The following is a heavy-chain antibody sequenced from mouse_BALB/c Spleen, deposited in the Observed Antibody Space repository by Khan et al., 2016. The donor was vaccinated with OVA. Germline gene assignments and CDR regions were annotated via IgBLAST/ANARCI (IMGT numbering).Heavy chain of an antibody. CDR3: ARRGVYGIFAY. V-gene: IGHV1-7*01. Sequence: QVQLQQPGAELAKPGASVKMSCKASGYSFTSYWMHWVKQRPGQGLEWIGYINPSTGYTEYNQKFKDKATLTADKSSSTAYMQLSSLTFEDSAVYYCARRGVYGIFAYWGQGTLVTVSA. CDR2: INPSTGYT. J-gene: IGHJ3*01. D-gene: IGHD2-1*01. CDR1: GYSFTSYW.